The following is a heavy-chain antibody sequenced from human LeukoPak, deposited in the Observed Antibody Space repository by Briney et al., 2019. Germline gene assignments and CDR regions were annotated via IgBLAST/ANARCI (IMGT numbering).Heavy chain of an antibody. J-gene: IGHJ4*02. Sequence: GRSLRLSCAASGFTFDDYAMHWVRQAPGKGLEWVSGISWNSGSIGYADSVKGRFTISRDNAKNSLYLQMNSLRAEDTALYYCAKDLSFSGSYTNYFDYWGQGTLVTVSS. V-gene: IGHV3-9*01. CDR3: AKDLSFSGSYTNYFDY. CDR1: GFTFDDYA. D-gene: IGHD1-26*01. CDR2: ISWNSGSI.